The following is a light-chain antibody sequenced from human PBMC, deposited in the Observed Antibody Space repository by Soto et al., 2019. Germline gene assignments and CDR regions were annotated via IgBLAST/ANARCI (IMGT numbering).Light chain of an antibody. CDR3: QQSYSTPCT. CDR1: QSISSY. J-gene: IGKJ2*02. V-gene: IGKV1-39*01. CDR2: AAS. Sequence: DIQRTQSPSSLSASVGDRVTIDCRASQSISSYLNWYQQKPGKAPKLLIYAASSLQSGVPSRFSGSGSGTDFTLTISSLQPEDFATYYCQQSYSTPCTFGQGTKLEIK.